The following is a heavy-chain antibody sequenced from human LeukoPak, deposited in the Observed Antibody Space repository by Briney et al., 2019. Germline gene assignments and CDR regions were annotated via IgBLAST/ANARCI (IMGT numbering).Heavy chain of an antibody. D-gene: IGHD4-11*01. CDR2: IISDGSSA. J-gene: IGHJ4*02. V-gene: IGHV3-74*01. CDR1: GFTFKDYW. CDR3: VRDSNYHPDC. Sequence: GGSLRLSCAASGFTFKDYWMHWVRQVPGKGLVWVARIISDGSSASYADSVKGRFTMSRDNAKNTLYLQMNSLRAEDTAVYYCVRDSNYHPDCWGQGTLGTVSS.